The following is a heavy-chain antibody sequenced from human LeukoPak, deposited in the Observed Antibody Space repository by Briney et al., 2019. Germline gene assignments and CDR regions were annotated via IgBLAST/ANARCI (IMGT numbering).Heavy chain of an antibody. CDR1: GGSFSGYY. Sequence: SETLSLTCAVYGGSFSGYYWSWIRQPPGKGLEWIGEINHSGSTNYNPSLKSRVTISVDTSKNQFSLKLSSVTAADTAVYYCARENGGSSGSPVLSDAFDIWGQGTMVTVSS. CDR2: INHSGST. J-gene: IGHJ3*02. V-gene: IGHV4-34*01. D-gene: IGHD3-22*01. CDR3: ARENGGSSGSPVLSDAFDI.